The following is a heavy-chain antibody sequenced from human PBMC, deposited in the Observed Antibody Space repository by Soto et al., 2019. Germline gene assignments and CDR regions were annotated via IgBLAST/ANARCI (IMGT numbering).Heavy chain of an antibody. J-gene: IGHJ4*02. CDR2: IYSGGST. CDR1: GGAISGRSNY. CDR3: ARRHSATWLFDY. Sequence: SETLSLTFNVPGGAISGRSNYWGWIRQPPGKGLEYIGSIYSGGSTYYNPSLKSRVTLSVDTSQNQFFLRLTSVTAADTAVYYCARRHSATWLFDYWGLGTQVTVS. V-gene: IGHV4-39*01. D-gene: IGHD2-15*01.